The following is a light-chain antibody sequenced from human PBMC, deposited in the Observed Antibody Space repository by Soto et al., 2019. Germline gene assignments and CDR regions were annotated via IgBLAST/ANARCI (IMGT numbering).Light chain of an antibody. Sequence: EIVLTQSPGTLSLSPGERATLSCRASQSISSFLAWYQQKPGQAPRLLIYDAFNRATGIPARFSGSGSGTDFTLTISSLEPEDFVVYYCQQRSTWPLIFTFGPGTKVDIK. J-gene: IGKJ3*01. CDR2: DAF. CDR3: QQRSTWPLIFT. V-gene: IGKV3-11*01. CDR1: QSISSF.